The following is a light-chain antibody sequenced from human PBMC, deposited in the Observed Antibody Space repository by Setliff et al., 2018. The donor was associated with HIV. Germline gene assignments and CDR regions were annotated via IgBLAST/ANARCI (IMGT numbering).Light chain of an antibody. CDR2: DVT. V-gene: IGLV2-11*01. CDR1: SSDVGSYNY. CDR3: SSFAGRLHV. J-gene: IGLJ1*01. Sequence: QSALTQPRSVSGSPGQSVTIPCTGTSSDVGSYNYVTWYQQHPGKVPKLMIYDVTRRPSGVPDRFSGSRSSNTASLTISGLQAEDEADYYCSSFAGRLHVFGTGTKVTVL.